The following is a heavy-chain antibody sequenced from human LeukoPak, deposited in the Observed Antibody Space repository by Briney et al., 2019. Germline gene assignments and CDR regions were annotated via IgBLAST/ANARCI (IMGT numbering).Heavy chain of an antibody. CDR2: ISSSSSTI. Sequence: PGGSLRLSCAASGFTFSSYSMNWVRQAPGKGLEWVSYISSSSSTIYNADSVKGRFTISRDNAKNSLYLQMNSLRAEDTAVYYCAGSNDDSNYLLGLLPTGPYWGQGTLVTVSS. V-gene: IGHV3-48*04. CDR1: GFTFSSYS. D-gene: IGHD4-11*01. J-gene: IGHJ4*02. CDR3: AGSNDDSNYLLGLLPTGPY.